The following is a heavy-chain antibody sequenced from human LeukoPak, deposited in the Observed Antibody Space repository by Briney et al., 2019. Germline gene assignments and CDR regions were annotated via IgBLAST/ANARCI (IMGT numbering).Heavy chain of an antibody. CDR2: IYYSGST. CDR1: GGSISSYY. J-gene: IGHJ6*03. CDR3: ARGITVTTPYYYYYYMDV. Sequence: PSETLSLTCTVSGGSISSYYWSWIRQPPGKGLEWIGYIYYSGSTNYNPSLKSRVTISVDTSKNQFSLKLSSVTAADTAVYYCARGITVTTPYYYYYYMDVWGKGTTVTVSS. D-gene: IGHD4-11*01. V-gene: IGHV4-59*01.